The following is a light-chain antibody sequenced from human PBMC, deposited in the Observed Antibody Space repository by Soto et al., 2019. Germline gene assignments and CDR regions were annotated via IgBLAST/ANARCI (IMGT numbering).Light chain of an antibody. CDR1: SSDVGAYTY. J-gene: IGLJ2*01. V-gene: IGLV2-8*01. CDR2: EVS. Sequence: QSALTQPPSASGSPGQSVTISCTGTSSDVGAYTYVSWYQQHPGKAPKLMIYEVSKRPSWVPDRFSGSKSGSTASLTVSGLQAEDEADYYCRSYAGSNNNVVFGGGTKLTVL. CDR3: RSYAGSNNNVV.